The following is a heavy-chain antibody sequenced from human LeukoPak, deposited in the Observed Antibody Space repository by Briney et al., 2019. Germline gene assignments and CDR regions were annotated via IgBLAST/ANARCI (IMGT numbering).Heavy chain of an antibody. D-gene: IGHD3-3*01. V-gene: IGHV3-23*01. CDR2: ITSSGGST. Sequence: GGSLRLSCAASGFTFTNYAMSWVRQAPGKGLEWVSTITSSGGSTYYADSVKGRFTISRDNSKNTLSLQMNSLRAEDTAVYYCAKDGRFLEGTTHWGQGTLVTISS. J-gene: IGHJ4*02. CDR3: AKDGRFLEGTTH. CDR1: GFTFTNYA.